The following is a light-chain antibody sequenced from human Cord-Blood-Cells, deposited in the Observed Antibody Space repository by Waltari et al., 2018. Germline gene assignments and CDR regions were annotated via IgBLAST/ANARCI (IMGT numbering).Light chain of an antibody. CDR2: QDS. CDR3: QAWDSSTYYV. Sequence: SYELTQPPSVSVSPGQTASITCSGDNLGDKYACWYQQKPGQSPVLVIYQDSKRPSGIPERFSGCNSGNTATLTISGTQAMDEADYYCQAWDSSTYYVFGTGTKVTVL. V-gene: IGLV3-1*01. CDR1: NLGDKY. J-gene: IGLJ1*01.